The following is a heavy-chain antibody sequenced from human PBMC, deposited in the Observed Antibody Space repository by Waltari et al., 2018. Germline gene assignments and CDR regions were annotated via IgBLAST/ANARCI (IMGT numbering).Heavy chain of an antibody. CDR1: GFTFSSYS. CDR2: ISSSSIYI. CDR3: ARDLRGSYGIGLDY. J-gene: IGHJ4*02. D-gene: IGHD1-26*01. V-gene: IGHV3-21*01. Sequence: EVQLVESGGGLVKPGGSLRLSCAASGFTFSSYSMNWVRQAPGKGLEWVLSISSSSIYIYYADSVKGRFTISRDNAKNSLYLQMNSLRAEDTAVYYCARDLRGSYGIGLDYWGQGTLVTVSS.